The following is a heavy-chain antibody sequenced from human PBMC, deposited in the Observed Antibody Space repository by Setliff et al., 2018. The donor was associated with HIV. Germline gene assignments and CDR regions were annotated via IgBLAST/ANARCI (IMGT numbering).Heavy chain of an antibody. V-gene: IGHV1-8*02. J-gene: IGHJ6*03. CDR3: ARARTDYYDRRRRSHYYIDV. D-gene: IGHD3-22*01. Sequence: GASVKVSCKPSGYTFSNYDINWVRQAAGQGLEWMGWMNPDSRNTGYAQRFEGRVTLTWDISISTAYLELNHLKSDDTAVYYCARARTDYYDRRRRSHYYIDVWARGATVTVSS. CDR2: MNPDSRNT. CDR1: GYTFSNYD.